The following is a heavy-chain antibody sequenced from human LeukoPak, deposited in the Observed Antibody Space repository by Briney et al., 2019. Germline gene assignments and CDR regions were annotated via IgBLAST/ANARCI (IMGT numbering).Heavy chain of an antibody. Sequence: GESLKISCKGSGYRFINYWIGWVRQMPGKGLEWMGIIYPGDSDTRYSPSFQGQVTMSADMSISTAYLQWSSLKASDTAIYYYARQHSSSTFDIWGQGTMVTVSS. V-gene: IGHV5-51*01. D-gene: IGHD6-19*01. CDR1: GYRFINYW. CDR3: ARQHSSSTFDI. CDR2: IYPGDSDT. J-gene: IGHJ3*02.